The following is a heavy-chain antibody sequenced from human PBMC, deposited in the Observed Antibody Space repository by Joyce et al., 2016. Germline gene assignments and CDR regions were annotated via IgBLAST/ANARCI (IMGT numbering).Heavy chain of an antibody. CDR2: IYHSGST. CDR3: ARGTTVTTYDAFNV. D-gene: IGHD4-17*01. V-gene: IGHV4-4*02. J-gene: IGHJ3*01. Sequence: QVQLQESGPGLVKPSGTLSLTCGVSGGSISSSNWWRWVRQPPGKGLEWIGEIYHSGSTNYNPSLKSRLTISLDKSKKQFSLKLSSVTAADTAVYYCARGTTVTTYDAFNVWGQGKMVTVSS. CDR1: GGSISSSNW.